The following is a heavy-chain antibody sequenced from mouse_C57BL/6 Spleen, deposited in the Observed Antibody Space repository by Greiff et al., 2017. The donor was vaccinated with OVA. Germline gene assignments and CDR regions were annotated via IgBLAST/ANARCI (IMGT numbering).Heavy chain of an antibody. CDR1: GYTFTDYY. CDR2: INPNNGGT. CDR3: ASTVITTNAY. V-gene: IGHV1-26*01. Sequence: VQLQQSGPELVKPGASVKISCKASGYTFTDYYMNWVKQSHGKSLEWIGDINPNNGGTSYNQKFKGKATLTVDKSSSTAYMELRSLTSEDSAVYYCASTVITTNAYWGQGTLVTVSA. J-gene: IGHJ3*01. D-gene: IGHD1-1*01.